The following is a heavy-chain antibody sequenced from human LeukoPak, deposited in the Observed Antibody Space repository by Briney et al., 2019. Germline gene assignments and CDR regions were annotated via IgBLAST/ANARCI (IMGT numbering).Heavy chain of an antibody. CDR3: ARVRLGELLSYFDY. D-gene: IGHD3-10*01. Sequence: ASVKVSCKASGYTFTGYYMHWVRQAPGQGLEWMGWINPNSGGTNYAQKFQGRVTMTRDTSIGTAYMELSRLRSDDTAVYYCARVRLGELLSYFDYWGQGTLVTVSS. CDR1: GYTFTGYY. V-gene: IGHV1-2*02. J-gene: IGHJ4*02. CDR2: INPNSGGT.